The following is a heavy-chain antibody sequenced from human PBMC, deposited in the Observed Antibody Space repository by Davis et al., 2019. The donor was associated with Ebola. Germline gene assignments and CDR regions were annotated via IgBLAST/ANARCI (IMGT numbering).Heavy chain of an antibody. CDR2: ISSRGNSR. CDR1: GFTFSSYS. V-gene: IGHV3-21*01. D-gene: IGHD1-1*01. CDR3: ARCQLDHYFHYYSMDV. J-gene: IGHJ6*04. Sequence: PGGSLRLSCAASGFTFSSYSLTWVRQAPGKGLEWVSSISSRGNSRYYADSVKGRFTISRDNAKNSLYLQMNSLRAEDTAVYYCARCQLDHYFHYYSMDVWGKGTTVTVSS.